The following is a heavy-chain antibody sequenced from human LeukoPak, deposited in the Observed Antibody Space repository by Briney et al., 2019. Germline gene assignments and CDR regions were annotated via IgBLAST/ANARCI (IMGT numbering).Heavy chain of an antibody. CDR1: GYSISSGYY. CDR2: IFHSGST. Sequence: SETLSLTCTVSGYSISSGYYWGWIRQPPGKGLEWIGSIFHSGSTYYNPSLKSRVTISVDTSKNQFSLKLSSVTAADTAVYYCARHNRFSSGTYDFWSGYPFDYWGQGTLVTVSS. V-gene: IGHV4-38-2*02. J-gene: IGHJ4*02. CDR3: ARHNRFSSGTYDFWSGYPFDY. D-gene: IGHD3-3*01.